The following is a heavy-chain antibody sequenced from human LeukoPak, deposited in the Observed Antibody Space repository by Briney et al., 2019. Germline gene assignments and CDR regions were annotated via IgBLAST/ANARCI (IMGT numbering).Heavy chain of an antibody. CDR1: GGSISSYY. V-gene: IGHV4-59*01. Sequence: SETLSLTCTVSGGSISSYYWSWIRQSPGKGLERIGYIYYTETSYNPSLKSRVTISADTSKNQFSLKLYSVTAADTAVYYCATRKLGNDYWGQGTLVTVSS. CDR3: ATRKLGNDY. D-gene: IGHD7-27*01. CDR2: IYYTET. J-gene: IGHJ4*02.